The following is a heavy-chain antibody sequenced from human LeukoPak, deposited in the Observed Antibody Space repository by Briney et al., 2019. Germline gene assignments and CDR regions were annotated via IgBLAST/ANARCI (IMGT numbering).Heavy chain of an antibody. CDR1: GYSITRAYS. CDR3: AREFASSWYYYYMDV. V-gene: IGHV4-38-2*02. D-gene: IGHD6-13*01. CDR2: LYDSGST. J-gene: IGHJ6*03. Sequence: SETLSLTCSVSGYSITRAYSWGWVRQPPGKGLEWIGSLYDSGSTYYNPSLKSRVTISVDTSKNQFSLKLSSVTAADTAVYYCAREFASSWYYYYMDVWGKGTTVTVSS.